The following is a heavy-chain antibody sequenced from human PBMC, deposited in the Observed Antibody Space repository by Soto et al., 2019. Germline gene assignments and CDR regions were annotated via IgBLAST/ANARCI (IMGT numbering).Heavy chain of an antibody. V-gene: IGHV4-61*01. CDR1: GGSVSSGSYY. J-gene: IGHJ6*02. CDR3: ARGIGGITIFEVVTTYYYGMDV. D-gene: IGHD3-3*01. CDR2: IYYSGST. Sequence: QVQLQESGPGLVKPSETLSLTCTVSGGSVSSGSYYWSWIRQPPGKGLEWIGYIYYSGSTNYNPSLKSRVTISVDTSKNQFSLKLSSVTAADTAVYYCARGIGGITIFEVVTTYYYGMDVWGQGTTVTVSS.